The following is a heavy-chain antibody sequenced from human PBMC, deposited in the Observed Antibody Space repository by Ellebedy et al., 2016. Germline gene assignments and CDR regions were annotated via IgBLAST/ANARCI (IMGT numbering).Heavy chain of an antibody. D-gene: IGHD3-16*01. J-gene: IGHJ4*02. V-gene: IGHV3-74*01. Sequence: HTGGSLRLSCVASGFTFSNSWMHWVRQAPGKRLVCISRMNSDGSSTSYADSVKGRFTISRDNAKTSLYLQMNSLRAEDTAVYYCARGKGWVDYWGQGTLVTVSS. CDR2: MNSDGSST. CDR3: ARGKGWVDY. CDR1: GFTFSNSW.